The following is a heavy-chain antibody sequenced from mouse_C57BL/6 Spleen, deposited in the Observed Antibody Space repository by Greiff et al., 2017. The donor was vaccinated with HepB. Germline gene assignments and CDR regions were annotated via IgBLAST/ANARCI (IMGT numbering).Heavy chain of an antibody. CDR3: ARGLGENDY. CDR1: GYAFSSSW. D-gene: IGHD4-1*01. CDR2: IYPGDGDT. V-gene: IGHV1-82*01. Sequence: VKLQESGPELVKPGASVKISCKASGYAFSSSWMNWVKQRPGKGLEWIGRIYPGDGDTNYNGKFKGKATLTADKSSSTAYMQLSSLTSEDSAVYFCARGLGENDYWGQGTTLTVSS. J-gene: IGHJ2*01.